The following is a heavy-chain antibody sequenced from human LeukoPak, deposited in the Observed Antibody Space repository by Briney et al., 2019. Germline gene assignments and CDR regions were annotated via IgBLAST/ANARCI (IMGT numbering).Heavy chain of an antibody. V-gene: IGHV3-23*01. CDR3: AKAPSEGMEEPFDY. J-gene: IGHJ4*02. Sequence: GGSLRLSCAATGFTFSSYAMSWVRQAPGKGLEWVSAISGSGGSTYYADSVKGRFPISRDNSKNMLYLQMNSLRAEDTAVYYCAKAPSEGMEEPFDYWGQGTLVTVSS. CDR2: ISGSGGST. D-gene: IGHD1-14*01. CDR1: GFTFSSYA.